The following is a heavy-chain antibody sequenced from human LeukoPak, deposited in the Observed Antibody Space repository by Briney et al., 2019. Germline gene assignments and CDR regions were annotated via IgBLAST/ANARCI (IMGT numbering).Heavy chain of an antibody. Sequence: PGGSLRLSCAASGFTSSNYEMNWVRQAPGQGLEGVSYISRGGSDIYYADSVRGRFTISSDNAKNSVYLQMNSLRAEDTAVYYCGRAQLLRLENFLDYWGQGTLVTVSS. CDR2: ISRGGSDI. J-gene: IGHJ4*02. V-gene: IGHV3-48*03. D-gene: IGHD4-23*01. CDR1: GFTSSNYE. CDR3: GRAQLLRLENFLDY.